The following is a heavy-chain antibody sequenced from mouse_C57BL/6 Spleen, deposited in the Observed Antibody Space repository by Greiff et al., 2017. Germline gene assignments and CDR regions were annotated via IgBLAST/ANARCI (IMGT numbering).Heavy chain of an antibody. D-gene: IGHD1-1*02. CDR1: GFNIKNTY. J-gene: IGHJ3*01. V-gene: IGHV14-3*01. CDR3: ARCKGGNLSWVAY. Sequence: EVQLQQSVAELVRPGASVKFSCTASGFNIKNTYMHWVKQRPEQGLEWIGRIDPANGNTKYAPKFKGKATITADTSSNTAYLQLSSLTSEDTAIYYRARCKGGNLSWVAYWGQGTLVTVSA. CDR2: IDPANGNT.